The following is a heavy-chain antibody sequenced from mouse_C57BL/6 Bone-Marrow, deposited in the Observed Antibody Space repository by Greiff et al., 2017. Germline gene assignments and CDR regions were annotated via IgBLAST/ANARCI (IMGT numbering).Heavy chain of an antibody. D-gene: IGHD1-1*01. CDR3: ARDYYGSSHWYYEV. CDR2: IHPNSGST. J-gene: IGHJ1*03. Sequence: QVQLQQSGAELVKPGASVKLSCTASGYTFTSDWMHWVKQRPGQGLEWIGMIHPNSGSTNYNEKFKSKATMTVDKSSSTAYMQLSSLTSEDSAVYYGARDYYGSSHWYYEVWGTGTTVTVSP. V-gene: IGHV1-64*01. CDR1: GYTFTSDW.